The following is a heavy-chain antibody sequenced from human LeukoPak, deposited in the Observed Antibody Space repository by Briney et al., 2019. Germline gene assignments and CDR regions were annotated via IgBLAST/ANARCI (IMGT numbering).Heavy chain of an antibody. V-gene: IGHV3-48*03. CDR2: ISSSGSTI. D-gene: IGHD3-10*01. J-gene: IGHJ6*03. CDR3: AREHGSLWFGAYMDV. CDR1: GFTFSSYE. Sequence: GGSLRLSCAASGFTFSSYEMNWVRQAPGKGLEWVSYISSSGSTIYYADSVKGRFTISRDNAKNSLYLQMNSLRAEDTAVYYCAREHGSLWFGAYMDVWGKGTTVTVSS.